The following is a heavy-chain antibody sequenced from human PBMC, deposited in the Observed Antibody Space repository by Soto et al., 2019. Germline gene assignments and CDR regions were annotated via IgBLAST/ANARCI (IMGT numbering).Heavy chain of an antibody. D-gene: IGHD4-17*01. Sequence: QVQLQESGPGLLKPSETLSLTCSVSGGSVSDKTYYWSWIRQPPGKRLEWIGYVYYSGTTNYNPPLKSRVHFSVDLSKNRFSRRLSSVTTADTALYYCARTTAVPNTLRSRYFFDYWGQGTLVTVSS. V-gene: IGHV4-61*01. CDR2: VYYSGTT. CDR3: ARTTAVPNTLRSRYFFDY. J-gene: IGHJ4*02. CDR1: GGSVSDKTYY.